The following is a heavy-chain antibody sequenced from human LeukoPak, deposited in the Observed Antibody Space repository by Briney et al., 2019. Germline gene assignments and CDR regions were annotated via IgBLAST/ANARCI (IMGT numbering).Heavy chain of an antibody. CDR1: GYTFTGYY. D-gene: IGHD3-22*01. CDR2: INPNSGGT. V-gene: IGHV1-2*06. CDR3: AREEDNSSGYYWFDP. J-gene: IGHJ5*02. Sequence: ASVKVSCKASGYTFTGYYMHWVRQAPGQGLEWMGRINPNSGGTNYAQKFQGRVTMTRDTSISTAYMELSRLRSDDTAVYYCAREEDNSSGYYWFDPWGQGTLVTVSS.